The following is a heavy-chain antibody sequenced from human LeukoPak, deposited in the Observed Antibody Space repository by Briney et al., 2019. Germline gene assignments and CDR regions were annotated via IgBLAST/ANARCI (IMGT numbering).Heavy chain of an antibody. V-gene: IGHV4-39*01. CDR3: ASAFLRGVVVAAISRRWFDT. CDR2: IYYSGGT. J-gene: IGHJ5*02. Sequence: SETLSLTCTVSGGSISSSSYYWGWIRQPPGKGLEWIGSIYYSGGTYYNPSLKSRVTISVDTSKNQFSLKLSSVTAADTAVYYCASAFLRGVVVAAISRRWFDTSGQGSLATVS. D-gene: IGHD2-15*01. CDR1: GGSISSSSYY.